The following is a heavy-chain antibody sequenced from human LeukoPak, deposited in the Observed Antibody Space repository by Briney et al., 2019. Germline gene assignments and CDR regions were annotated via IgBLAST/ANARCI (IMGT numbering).Heavy chain of an antibody. CDR3: ARLFHGFDY. J-gene: IGHJ4*02. CDR2: IYYSGST. CDR1: GGSISSYY. V-gene: IGHV4-59*08. Sequence: SETLSLTCTVSGGSISSYYWTWIRQPPGKGLEWIGYIYYSGSTNYNPSLKSRATISVDTSKNQFSLRLSSVTAADTAVYYCARLFHGFDYWGQGTLVTVSS.